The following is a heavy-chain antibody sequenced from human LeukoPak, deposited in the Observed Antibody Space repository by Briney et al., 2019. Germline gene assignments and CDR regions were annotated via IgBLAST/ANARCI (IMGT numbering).Heavy chain of an antibody. J-gene: IGHJ4*02. V-gene: IGHV3-30*03. CDR3: ARDHSELGIREDYFDY. Sequence: PGGSLRLSCAASGFTFSSYGMHWVRQAPGKGLEWVAVISYDGSNKYYADSVKGRFTISRDNSKNTLYLQMNSLRAEDTAVYYCARDHSELGIREDYFDYWGQGTLVTVSS. CDR2: ISYDGSNK. D-gene: IGHD7-27*01. CDR1: GFTFSSYG.